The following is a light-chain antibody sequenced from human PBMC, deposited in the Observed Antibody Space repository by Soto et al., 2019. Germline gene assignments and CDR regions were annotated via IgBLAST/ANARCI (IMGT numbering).Light chain of an antibody. V-gene: IGLV2-14*01. CDR1: SSDVVGYNY. J-gene: IGLJ1*01. CDR2: DVS. CDR3: SSYTSSSTLGYV. Sequence: QSVLTQPASVSGSPGQSITISCTGTSSDVVGYNYVSWYQQHPGKAPKLMIYDVSNRPSGVSNRFSGSKSGNTASLTISGLQAEDEADYYSSSYTSSSTLGYVFGTGTKVPVL.